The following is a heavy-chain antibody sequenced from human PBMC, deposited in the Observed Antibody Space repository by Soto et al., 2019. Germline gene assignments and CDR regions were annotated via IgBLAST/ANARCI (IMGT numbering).Heavy chain of an antibody. CDR3: ARVQPIRLAAFDI. V-gene: IGHV4-59*01. J-gene: IGHJ3*02. Sequence: PSETLSLTCAVYGGSFSGYYWSWIRQPPGKGLEWIGYIYYSGSTNYNPSLKSRVTISVDTSKNQFSLKLSSVTAADTAVYYCARVQPIRLAAFDIWGQGTXVTVSS. D-gene: IGHD5-12*01. CDR2: IYYSGST. CDR1: GGSFSGYY.